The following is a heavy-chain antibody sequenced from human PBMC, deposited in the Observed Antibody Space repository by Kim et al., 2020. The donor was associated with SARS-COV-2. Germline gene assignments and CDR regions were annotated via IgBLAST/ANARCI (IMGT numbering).Heavy chain of an antibody. D-gene: IGHD3-16*02. CDR2: IKSKTDGGIT. CDR1: GFTFSKDW. Sequence: GGSLRLSCAASGFTFSKDWMSWVRQAPGKGLEWVGRIKSKTDGGITDYAEPVKGRFTISRDDSKNTLYLQMTSLKTEDTAVSYCTTDPVMLTFEGVIVD. V-gene: IGHV3-15*01. J-gene: IGHJ4*01. CDR3: TTDPVMLTFEGVIVD.